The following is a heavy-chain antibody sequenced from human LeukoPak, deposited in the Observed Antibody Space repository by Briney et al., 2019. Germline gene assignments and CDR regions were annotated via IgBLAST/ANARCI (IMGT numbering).Heavy chain of an antibody. J-gene: IGHJ2*01. CDR2: IYYSGST. D-gene: IGHD2-2*01. CDR3: ARGVVVVPAAESDPDYWYFDL. Sequence: SETLSLTCTVSGGSISSGGYYWSWIRQHAGKGLEWIGYIYYSGSTYYNPSLKSRVTISVDTSKNQFSLKLSSVTAADTAVYYCARGVVVVPAAESDPDYWYFDLWGRGTLVTVSS. CDR1: GGSISSGGYY. V-gene: IGHV4-31*03.